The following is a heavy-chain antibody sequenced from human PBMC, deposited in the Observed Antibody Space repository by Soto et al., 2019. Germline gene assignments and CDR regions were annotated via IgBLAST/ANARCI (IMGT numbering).Heavy chain of an antibody. V-gene: IGHV1-69*13. J-gene: IGHJ6*02. D-gene: IGHD5-12*01. Sequence: VKVSCKASGYTFTSYDINWVRQAPGQGLEWMGGIIPIFGTANYAQKFQGRVTITADESTSTAYMELSSLRSEDTAVYYCARDWSDIVGYYYGMDVWGQGTTVTVSS. CDR2: IIPIFGTA. CDR1: GYTFTSYD. CDR3: ARDWSDIVGYYYGMDV.